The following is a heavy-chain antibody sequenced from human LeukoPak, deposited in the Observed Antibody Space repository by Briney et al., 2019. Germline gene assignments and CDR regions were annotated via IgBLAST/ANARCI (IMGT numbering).Heavy chain of an antibody. Sequence: SVKVSCKASGGTFGSYAISWVRHPPGQGLEWMGRIIPILGIANYAQEFQGSVTITAHKSASTAYVELSSLRSEDTAVYYCARESGYDFWSGYYTNWFDPWGQGTLVTVSS. V-gene: IGHV1-69*04. CDR3: ARESGYDFWSGYYTNWFDP. D-gene: IGHD3-3*01. CDR2: IIPILGIA. J-gene: IGHJ5*02. CDR1: GGTFGSYA.